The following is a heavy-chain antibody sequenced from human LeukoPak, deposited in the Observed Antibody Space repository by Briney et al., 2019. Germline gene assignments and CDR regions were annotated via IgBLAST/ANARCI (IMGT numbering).Heavy chain of an antibody. V-gene: IGHV1-24*01. CDR2: FDPEDGET. Sequence: ASVKVSCKVSGYTLTELSMHWVRQAPGKGLEWMGGFDPEDGETINVQKFQGRVTMTEDTSTDTAYMELSSLRSEDTAVYYCATEGRDDDYDNSDLDAFDIWGQGTMVTVSS. CDR3: ATEGRDDDYDNSDLDAFDI. D-gene: IGHD3-22*01. CDR1: GYTLTELS. J-gene: IGHJ3*02.